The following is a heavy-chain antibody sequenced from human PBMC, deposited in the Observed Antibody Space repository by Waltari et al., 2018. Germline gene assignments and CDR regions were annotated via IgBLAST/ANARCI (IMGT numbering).Heavy chain of an antibody. V-gene: IGHV4-4*02. CDR1: GDSMSSTYC. D-gene: IGHD2-15*01. CDR2: VRGDGRT. J-gene: IGHJ4*02. Sequence: KLQESGPGLVKPSGTLSLTCGVSGDSMSSTYCWSWVRQSPGKGLEWIGQVRGDGRTNYNQCFASRVTVSRDTYNNQFSLMVTSATAADTAVYYCARDCGRGLYLDSWGPGTLVTVSP. CDR3: ARDCGRGLYLDS.